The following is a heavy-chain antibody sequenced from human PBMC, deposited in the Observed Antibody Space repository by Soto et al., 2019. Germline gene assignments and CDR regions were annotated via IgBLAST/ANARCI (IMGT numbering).Heavy chain of an antibody. CDR2: VSIGSNTI. CDR1: GFTFNSHTVEC. D-gene: IGHD1-1*01. J-gene: IGHJ6*02. V-gene: IGHV3-48*02. CDR3: TMGLKSRYPPRPYGMDV. Sequence: GGSLRLSCVASGFTFNSHTVECMNWVRQAPGKGLEWVSYVSIGSNTIYYANSVKGRFTVSRDNAKNSQYLQMNSLRDEDTAVYYCTMGLKSRYPPRPYGMDVWGQVXTVTVYS.